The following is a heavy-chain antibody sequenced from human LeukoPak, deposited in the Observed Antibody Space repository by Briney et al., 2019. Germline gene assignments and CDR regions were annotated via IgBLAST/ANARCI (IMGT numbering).Heavy chain of an antibody. J-gene: IGHJ4*02. CDR3: ARDRDGYSYE. CDR2: ISSISSYT. CDR1: GFTFSDYY. D-gene: IGHD5-18*01. Sequence: PGGSLRLSCAASGFTFSDYYMSCIRHAPGKGLEWGSYISSISSYTNYADSVKGRFPIYRDNAKNQLYLQMNSLRAEDTAVYYCARDRDGYSYEWRQGTLVSVSS. V-gene: IGHV3-11*06.